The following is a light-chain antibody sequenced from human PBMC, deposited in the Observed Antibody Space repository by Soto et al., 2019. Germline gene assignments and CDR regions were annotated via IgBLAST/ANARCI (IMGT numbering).Light chain of an antibody. Sequence: EIVLTQSPGTLSLFPGERATFSCRASQSVSSTYLAWYQQKPGQAPRLLIYGASSRATGIPDRFRGSGSGTAFTLTINRLKPEDSAVYYCQQYGTSPRTFGQGTKVDIK. V-gene: IGKV3-20*01. CDR1: QSVSSTY. J-gene: IGKJ1*01. CDR2: GAS. CDR3: QQYGTSPRT.